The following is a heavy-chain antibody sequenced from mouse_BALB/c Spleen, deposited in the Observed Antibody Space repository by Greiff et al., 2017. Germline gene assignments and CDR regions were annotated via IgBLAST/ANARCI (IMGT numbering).Heavy chain of an antibody. J-gene: IGHJ2*01. CDR2: IRLKSNNYAT. CDR1: GFTFSNYW. Sequence: EVMLVESGGGLVQPGGSMKLSCVASGFTFSNYWMNWVRQSPEKGLEWVAEIRLKSNNYATHYAESVKGRFTISRDDSKSSVYLQMNNLRAEDTGIYYCTRPPYFDYWGQGTTLTVSS. V-gene: IGHV6-6*02. CDR3: TRPPYFDY.